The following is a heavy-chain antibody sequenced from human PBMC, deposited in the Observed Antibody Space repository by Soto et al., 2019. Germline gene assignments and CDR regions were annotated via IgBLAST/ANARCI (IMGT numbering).Heavy chain of an antibody. J-gene: IGHJ6*03. Sequence: GGSLRLSCAASGFTFSSYSMNWVRQAPGKGLEWVSYISSSSSTIYYADSVKGRFTISRDNAKNSRYLQMNSLRDEGAAVYYCARDQGYCSDGSCYYYFYYMDVWGKGTTVTVSS. D-gene: IGHD2-15*01. V-gene: IGHV3-48*02. CDR1: GFTFSSYS. CDR3: ARDQGYCSDGSCYYYFYYMDV. CDR2: ISSSSSTI.